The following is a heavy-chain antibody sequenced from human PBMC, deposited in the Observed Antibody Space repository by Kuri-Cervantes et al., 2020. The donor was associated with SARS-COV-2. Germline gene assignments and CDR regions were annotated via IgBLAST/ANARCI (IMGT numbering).Heavy chain of an antibody. J-gene: IGHJ4*02. CDR1: GFTFSSYW. CDR3: AKVFRPSDEGFDY. D-gene: IGHD1-26*01. CDR2: INSDGSST. V-gene: IGHV3-74*01. Sequence: LSLTCAASGFTFSSYWMHWVRQAPGKGLVWVSRINSDGSSTSYADSVKGRFTISRDNAKNTLYLQMNSLRAEDTAVYYCAKVFRPSDEGFDYWGQGTLVTVSS.